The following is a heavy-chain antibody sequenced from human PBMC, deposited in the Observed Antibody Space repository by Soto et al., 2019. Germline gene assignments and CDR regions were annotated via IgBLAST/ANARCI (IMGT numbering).Heavy chain of an antibody. CDR2: IYYSGST. V-gene: IGHV4-31*03. CDR1: GGSISSGGYD. CDR3: ARGRWEVTYYYDSSGYKPRPNWFDP. D-gene: IGHD3-22*01. J-gene: IGHJ5*02. Sequence: PSETLSLTCTVSGGSISSGGYDWSWIRQHPXKGLEWIGYIYYSGSTYYNPSLKSRVTISVDTSKNQFSLKLSSVTAADTAVYYCARGRWEVTYYYDSSGYKPRPNWFDPWGQGTLVTVSS.